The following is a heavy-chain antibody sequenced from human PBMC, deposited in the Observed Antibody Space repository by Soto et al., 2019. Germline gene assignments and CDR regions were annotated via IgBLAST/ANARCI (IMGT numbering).Heavy chain of an antibody. CDR2: ISGSGGST. CDR1: GFTFSSYA. CDR3: AKVRYYYDSSGYYYFDY. Sequence: GGSLRFSCAASGFTFSSYAMSWVRQAPGKGLEWVSAISGSGGSTYYADSVKGRFTISRDNSKNTLYLQMNSLRAEDTAVYYCAKVRYYYDSSGYYYFDYWGQGTLVTVSS. V-gene: IGHV3-23*01. D-gene: IGHD3-22*01. J-gene: IGHJ4*02.